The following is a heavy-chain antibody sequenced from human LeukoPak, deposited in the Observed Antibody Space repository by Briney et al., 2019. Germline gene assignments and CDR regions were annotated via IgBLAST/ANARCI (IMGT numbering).Heavy chain of an antibody. CDR1: GFIFSSYW. V-gene: IGHV3-23*01. CDR3: AKPLISGSTGVRGRFEY. D-gene: IGHD2-8*01. CDR2: ISGSSGST. J-gene: IGHJ4*02. Sequence: GGSLRLSCEVSGFIFSSYWMSWVRQAPGKGLEWVSAISGSSGSTYYADSVKGRFTISRDNSKNTLYLQMSSLRVEDTAVYYCAKPLISGSTGVRGRFEYWGQGTLVAVSS.